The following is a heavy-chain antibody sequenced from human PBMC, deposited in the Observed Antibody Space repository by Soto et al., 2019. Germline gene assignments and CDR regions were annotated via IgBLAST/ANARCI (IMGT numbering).Heavy chain of an antibody. V-gene: IGHV3-23*01. D-gene: IGHD5-12*01. J-gene: IGHJ6*03. CDR3: AKHGDLEWLQIKITYCYYMEV. CDR2: INIGGTST. Sequence: EVKLLESGGGLVQPGGSLRLSCAASGFIFKNFAMTWVRQAQGRGLEWVSAINIGGTSTDYADSVKGRFTISRDDSSDTLYQKMKKVRADDTAVYYCAKHGDLEWLQIKITYCYYMEVWGLGTTVTVSS. CDR1: GFIFKNFA.